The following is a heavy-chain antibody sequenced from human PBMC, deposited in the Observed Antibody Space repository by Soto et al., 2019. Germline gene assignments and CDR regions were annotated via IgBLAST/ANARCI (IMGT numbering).Heavy chain of an antibody. D-gene: IGHD3-16*01. CDR3: ARAWGLYFDY. Sequence: TSETLSLSYTVSGGSISSYYWSWIRQPPGKGLEWIGYIYYSGSTNYNPSLKSRVTISVDTSKNQFSLKLSSVTAADTAVYYCARAWGLYFDYWGQGTLVTVPQ. CDR2: IYYSGST. J-gene: IGHJ4*02. CDR1: GGSISSYY. V-gene: IGHV4-59*01.